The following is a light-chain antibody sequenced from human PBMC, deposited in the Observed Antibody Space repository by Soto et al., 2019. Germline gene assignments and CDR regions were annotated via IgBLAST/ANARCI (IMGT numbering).Light chain of an antibody. CDR2: EVS. Sequence: QSALTQPLSVSGSPGQSVTISCTGTSSDVGSYNRVSWYQQPPGTPPKLMIYEVSNRPSGVPDRFSGSKSGNTASLTISGLQAEDEADYYCSLYTSSSSYVFGTGTKLT. CDR3: SLYTSSSSYV. V-gene: IGLV2-18*01. J-gene: IGLJ1*01. CDR1: SSDVGSYNR.